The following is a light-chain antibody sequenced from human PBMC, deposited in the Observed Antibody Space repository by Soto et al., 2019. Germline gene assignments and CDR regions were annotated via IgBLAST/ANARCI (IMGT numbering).Light chain of an antibody. CDR3: QQYGSSGT. V-gene: IGKV3-20*01. CDR1: QSVSKNY. J-gene: IGKJ1*01. Sequence: EIVLTQSPGTLSLSPGERSTLSCRASQSVSKNYLAWYQQKPGQAPRLLIDGASNRATGIPDRLSGSGSGTDFTLTISRLEPEDSAVYYCQQYGSSGTFGQGTKVDIK. CDR2: GAS.